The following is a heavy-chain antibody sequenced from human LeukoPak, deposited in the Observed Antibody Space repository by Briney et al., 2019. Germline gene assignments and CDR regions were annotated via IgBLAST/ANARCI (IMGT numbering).Heavy chain of an antibody. D-gene: IGHD3-22*01. J-gene: IGHJ4*02. V-gene: IGHV1-8*02. CDR1: GYTFTSYA. Sequence: ASVKVSCKASGYTFTSYAMHWVRQAPGQRLEWMGWMNPNSGNTGYAQKFQGRVTMTRNTSISTAYMELSSLRSEDTAVYYCARWDSSGYYYDYWGQGTLVTVSS. CDR3: ARWDSSGYYYDY. CDR2: MNPNSGNT.